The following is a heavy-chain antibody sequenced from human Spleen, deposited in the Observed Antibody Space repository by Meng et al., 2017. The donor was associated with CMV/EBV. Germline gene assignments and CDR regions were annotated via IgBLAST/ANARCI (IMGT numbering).Heavy chain of an antibody. D-gene: IGHD6-13*01. CDR3: ARAVSSSWLYYYYYGMDV. V-gene: IGHV3-30*04. CDR2: ISYDGTNI. J-gene: IGHJ6*02. Sequence: GESLKISCAASGFTFSTYAMHWIRRAPGKGLEWVAVISYDGTNIYYADSVKGRFTISRDNSKNTLYLQMNSLRAEDTAVYYCARAVSSSWLYYYYYGMDVWGQGTTVTVSS. CDR1: GFTFSTYA.